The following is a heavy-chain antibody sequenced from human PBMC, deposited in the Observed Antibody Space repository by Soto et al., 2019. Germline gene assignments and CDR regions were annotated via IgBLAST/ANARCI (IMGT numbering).Heavy chain of an antibody. CDR1: GGSICSGGYY. Sequence: PSETLSLTCTVSGGSICSGGYYWSWIRQHPGKGLEWIGYIYYSGSTYYNPSLKSRVTISVDTSKNQFSLKLSSVTAADTAVYYCARGGLVYGASYYSHYCGQGTLVTV. CDR2: IYYSGST. J-gene: IGHJ4*02. CDR3: ARGGLVYGASYYSHY. V-gene: IGHV4-31*03. D-gene: IGHD4-17*01.